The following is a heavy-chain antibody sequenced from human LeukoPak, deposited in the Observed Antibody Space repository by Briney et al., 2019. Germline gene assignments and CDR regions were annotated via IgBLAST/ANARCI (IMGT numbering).Heavy chain of an antibody. D-gene: IGHD3-9*01. CDR1: GFTFSSYG. V-gene: IGHV3-30*18. Sequence: GGSLRLSCAASGFTFSSYGMHWVRQAPGKGLEWVAVISYDGSNKYYADSVKGRFTISRDNSKNTLYLQMNSLRAEDTAVYYCAKDFALRYFDWPTDPWGQGTLVTVSS. CDR3: AKDFALRYFDWPTDP. J-gene: IGHJ5*02. CDR2: ISYDGSNK.